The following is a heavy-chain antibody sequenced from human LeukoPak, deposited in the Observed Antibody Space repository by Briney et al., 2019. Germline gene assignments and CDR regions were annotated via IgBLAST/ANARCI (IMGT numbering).Heavy chain of an antibody. CDR1: GFTFSSYS. CDR2: ISNSSSTI. Sequence: GGSLRLSCAASGFTFSSYSMNWVRQAPGKGLEWVSYISNSSSTIYYADSVKGRFTISRDNAKNSLYLQMNSLRAEDTAVYYCAKDDLYQLLSAFDIWGQGTMVTVSS. D-gene: IGHD2-2*01. J-gene: IGHJ3*02. CDR3: AKDDLYQLLSAFDI. V-gene: IGHV3-48*01.